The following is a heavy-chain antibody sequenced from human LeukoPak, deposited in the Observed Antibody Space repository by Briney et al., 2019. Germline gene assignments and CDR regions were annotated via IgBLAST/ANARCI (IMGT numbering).Heavy chain of an antibody. V-gene: IGHV4-31*03. CDR3: ARGLYCSGGSCYWGDAFDI. J-gene: IGHJ3*02. D-gene: IGHD2-15*01. Sequence: SQTLSLTCTVSGGCISSGGYDWGWIRQHPGKCLEWVGYIYYGGSTYYNPSLKSRVTISVGTSKNQFSLKLSSVTAADTAVYYCARGLYCSGGSCYWGDAFDIWGQGTMVTVSS. CDR2: IYYGGST. CDR1: GGCISSGGYD.